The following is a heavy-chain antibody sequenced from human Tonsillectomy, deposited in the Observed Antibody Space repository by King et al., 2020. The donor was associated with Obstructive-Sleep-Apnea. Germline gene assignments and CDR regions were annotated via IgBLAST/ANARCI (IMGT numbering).Heavy chain of an antibody. CDR1: GFTFSSYS. CDR2: ISSSSSAI. Sequence: VQLVESGGGLVQPGGSLRLSCAASGFTFSSYSMNWVRQAPGKGLEWVSYISSSSSAIDYADSVKGRFTISRDNAKNSLYLQMNSLRAEDTAVYYCARDKGCSSSWCCDYYYGMDVWGQGTTVTVSS. CDR3: ARDKGCSSSWCCDYYYGMDV. J-gene: IGHJ6*02. V-gene: IGHV3-48*04. D-gene: IGHD6-13*01.